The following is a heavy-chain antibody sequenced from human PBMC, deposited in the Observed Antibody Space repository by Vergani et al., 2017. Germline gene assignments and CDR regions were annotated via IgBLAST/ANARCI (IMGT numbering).Heavy chain of an antibody. CDR2: IYYSGST. CDR3: ARDPGTPSNYYYYYHMDV. V-gene: IGHV4-59*01. D-gene: IGHD1-1*01. J-gene: IGHJ6*03. CDR1: GGSISSYY. Sequence: QVQLQESGPGLVKPSETLSLTCTVSGGSISSYYWSWIRQPPGKGLEWIGYIYYSGSTNYNPSLKSRVTISVDTSKNQFSLKLSSVTAADTAVYYCARDPGTPSNYYYYYHMDVWGKGTTVTVSS.